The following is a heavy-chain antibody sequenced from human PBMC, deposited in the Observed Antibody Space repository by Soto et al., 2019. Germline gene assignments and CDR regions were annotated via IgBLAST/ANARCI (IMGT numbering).Heavy chain of an antibody. CDR3: AKGMDEAAVQDS. D-gene: IGHD6-13*01. CDR1: GFAFGRYG. CDR2: VSYDGSTT. Sequence: QVQLVESGGGVVQPGRSRTLSCAASGFAFGRYGMHWVRQAPGKGLEWVAVVSYDGSTTYYAASVKGRFTISRDNSTSALFLRMNSLRGDDTAVYYCAKGMDEAAVQDSWGQGILVIVSS. V-gene: IGHV3-30*18. J-gene: IGHJ5*01.